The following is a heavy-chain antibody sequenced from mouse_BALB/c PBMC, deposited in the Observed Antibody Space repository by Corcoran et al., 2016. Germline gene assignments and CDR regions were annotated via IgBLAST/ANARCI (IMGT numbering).Heavy chain of an antibody. CDR2: INTHSGVP. D-gene: IGHD2-3*01. CDR3: AREGIYDGYHEAMDY. Sequence: QIQLVQSGPELKKPGETVRISCKASGYTFTTAGMQWVQKMPGQGLKWIGWINTHSGVPNYAEDFKGRFAFSLETSASTAYLQISNLKNEDTATYFWAREGIYDGYHEAMDYGGQGTAVTVSS. J-gene: IGHJ4*01. CDR1: GYTFTTAG. V-gene: IGHV9-4*02.